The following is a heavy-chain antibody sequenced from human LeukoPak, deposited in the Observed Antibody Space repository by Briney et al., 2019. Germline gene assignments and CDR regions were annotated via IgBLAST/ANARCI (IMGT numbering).Heavy chain of an antibody. J-gene: IGHJ6*02. CDR2: IKQDGSEK. CDR1: GFTFSSYW. D-gene: IGHD6-13*01. V-gene: IGHV3-7*03. CDR3: ARDRRGSSWYSYYYGMDV. Sequence: GGSLRLSCAASGFTFSSYWMSWVRQAPGKGLEWVANIKQDGSEKYYVDSVKGRFTISRDNAKNSLYLQMNSLRAEDTAVCYCARDRRGSSWYSYYYGMDVWGQGTTVTVSS.